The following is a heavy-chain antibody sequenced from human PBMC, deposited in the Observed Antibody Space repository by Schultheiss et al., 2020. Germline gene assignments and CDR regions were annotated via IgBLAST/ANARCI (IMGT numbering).Heavy chain of an antibody. D-gene: IGHD6-19*01. V-gene: IGHV3-48*03. CDR2: ISSSGSTI. CDR3: ARLASGWYFY. Sequence: GGSLRLSCAASGFTFSSYAMSWVRQAPGKGLEWVSAISSSGSTIYYADSVKGRFTISRDNAKNSLYLQMNSLRAEDTAVYYCARLASGWYFYWGQGTLVTVSS. CDR1: GFTFSSYA. J-gene: IGHJ4*02.